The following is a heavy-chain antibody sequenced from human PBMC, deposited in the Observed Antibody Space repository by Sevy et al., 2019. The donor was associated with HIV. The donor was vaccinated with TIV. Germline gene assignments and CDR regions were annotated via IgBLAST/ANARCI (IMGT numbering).Heavy chain of an antibody. J-gene: IGHJ5*02. CDR3: ARANVAGWFDP. D-gene: IGHD5-12*01. CDR1: GFTFSSYE. Sequence: GGSLRLSCAASGFTFSSYEMNWVRQAPGKGLEWVSYISSSGSTIYYADSVKGRFTISRDNAKNSLYLQMNSLRAEDRAVYYCARANVAGWFDPWGQGTLVTVSS. CDR2: ISSSGSTI. V-gene: IGHV3-48*03.